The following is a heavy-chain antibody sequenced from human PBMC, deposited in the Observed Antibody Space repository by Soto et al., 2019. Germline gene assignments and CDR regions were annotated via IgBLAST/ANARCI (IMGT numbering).Heavy chain of an antibody. D-gene: IGHD1-1*01. Sequence: GGSLRLSCAPSGFTFSSYWMSWVRQAPGKGLEWVANINQDGSEQYYVDSVKGRFTISRDNAKNSLYLQMNSLRAEDTAMYYCARSTSWGQGARVTVSS. CDR3: ARSTS. CDR1: GFTFSSYW. CDR2: INQDGSEQ. V-gene: IGHV3-7*01. J-gene: IGHJ4*02.